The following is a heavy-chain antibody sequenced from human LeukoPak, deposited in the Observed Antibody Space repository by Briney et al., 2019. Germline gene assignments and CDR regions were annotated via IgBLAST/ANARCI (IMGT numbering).Heavy chain of an antibody. Sequence: AGGSLRLSCAAFGFTVSSKYMSWVRQAPGKGLEWVSVIYSGGSTFYADSVKGGFTISRDNSKNTVYLQMNSLRDADTAVYYCARDTGTNNWNLHFDLWGRGTLVTVSS. CDR3: ARDTGTNNWNLHFDL. J-gene: IGHJ2*01. V-gene: IGHV3-66*01. CDR2: IYSGGST. CDR1: GFTVSSKY. D-gene: IGHD1-7*01.